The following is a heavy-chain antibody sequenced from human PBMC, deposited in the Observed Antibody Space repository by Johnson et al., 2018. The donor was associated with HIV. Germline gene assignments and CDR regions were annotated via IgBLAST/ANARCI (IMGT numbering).Heavy chain of an antibody. Sequence: VQLVESGGGLVQPGRSLRLSCAASGFTFDDYAMHWVRQAPGKGLEWVSGISWNSGSIGYADSVKGRFTISRDNAKNSLYLQMNSLRAEDTSVYYGAREGGISGPDAFDIWGQGTMVTVSS. CDR3: AREGGISGPDAFDI. CDR2: ISWNSGSI. J-gene: IGHJ3*02. V-gene: IGHV3-9*01. D-gene: IGHD1-26*01. CDR1: GFTFDDYA.